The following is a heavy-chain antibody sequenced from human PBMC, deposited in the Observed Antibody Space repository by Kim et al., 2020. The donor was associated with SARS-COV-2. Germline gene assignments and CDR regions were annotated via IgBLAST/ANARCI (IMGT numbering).Heavy chain of an antibody. CDR1: GFTFTAYA. CDR3: AKDPLKYDSNWYPHWF. J-gene: IGHJ5*01. Sequence: GGSLRLSCAASGFTFTAYAMSWVRQAPGKGLEWVSGITAVADTTHYADSVKGRFTISRDNSKNILYLQMSSLRAEDTALYYCAKDPLKYDSNWYPHWF. D-gene: IGHD6-13*01. CDR2: ITAVADTT. V-gene: IGHV3-23*01.